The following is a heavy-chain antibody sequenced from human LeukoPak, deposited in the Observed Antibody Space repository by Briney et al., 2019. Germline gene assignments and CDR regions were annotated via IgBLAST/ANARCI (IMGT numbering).Heavy chain of an antibody. CDR1: GFTFSSYG. J-gene: IGHJ6*03. CDR2: IRYDGSNK. V-gene: IGHV3-30*02. CDR3: AKAGEYQLLWHYYYYMDV. D-gene: IGHD2-2*01. Sequence: GGSLRLSCAASGFTFSSYGMHWVRQAPGKGLEWVAFIRYDGSNKYYADSVKGRFTISRDNSKNTLYLQMNSLRAEDTAVHYCAKAGEYQLLWHYYYYMDVWGKGTTVTVSS.